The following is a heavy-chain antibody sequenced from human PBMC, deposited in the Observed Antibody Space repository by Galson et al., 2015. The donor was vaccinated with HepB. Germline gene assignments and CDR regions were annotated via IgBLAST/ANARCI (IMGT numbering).Heavy chain of an antibody. CDR3: ARIGYCSSTSCYDY. CDR1: GFTFSSYW. Sequence: SLRLSCAASGFTFSSYWMSWVRQAPGKGLEWVANIKQDGSEKYYVDSVKGRFTISRDNSKNTLYLQMNSLRAEDTAVYYCARIGYCSSTSCYDYWGQGTLVTVSS. D-gene: IGHD2-2*01. V-gene: IGHV3-7*01. J-gene: IGHJ4*02. CDR2: IKQDGSEK.